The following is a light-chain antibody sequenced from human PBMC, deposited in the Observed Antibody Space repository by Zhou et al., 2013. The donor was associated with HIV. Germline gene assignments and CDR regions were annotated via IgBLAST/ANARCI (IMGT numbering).Light chain of an antibody. V-gene: IGKV3-11*01. CDR3: QQRHRWPLT. CDR1: KSVGSD. J-gene: IGKJ4*01. Sequence: EIVMRQSPATLAVPPGERATLSCRASKSVGSDLAWYQQKPGQAPRLLIYGASTRTGGFPARFSGSGSGTDFTLTISTLEPEDSAVYFCQQRHRWPLTFGGGTKVEIK. CDR2: GAS.